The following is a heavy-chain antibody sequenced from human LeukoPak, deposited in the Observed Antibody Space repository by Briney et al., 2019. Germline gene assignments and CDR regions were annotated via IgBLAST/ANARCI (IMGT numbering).Heavy chain of an antibody. CDR3: AKSSYYDSSGYYREYYFDY. CDR2: ISGSGGST. CDR1: GFTFSSYA. J-gene: IGHJ4*02. D-gene: IGHD3-22*01. V-gene: IGHV3-23*01. Sequence: GGSLRLSCAASGFTFSSYAMSWVRQAPGKGLEWVSAISGSGGSTYYADSVKGRFTISRDNSKNTLYLQLNSLRAEDTAVYYCAKSSYYDSSGYYREYYFDYWGQGTLVTVSS.